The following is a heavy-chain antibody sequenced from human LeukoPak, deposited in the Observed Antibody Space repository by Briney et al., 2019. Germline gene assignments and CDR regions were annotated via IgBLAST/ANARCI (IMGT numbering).Heavy chain of an antibody. Sequence: PGRSLRLSCAASGFTFSSYGMHWVRQAPGKGLEWVAVISYDGSNKYYADSVKGRFTISRDNSKNTLYLQMNSLRAEDTAVYYCARDAIYCSSTSCYRRNNYYYYGMDVWGQGTTVTVSS. CDR2: ISYDGSNK. CDR1: GFTFSSYG. CDR3: ARDAIYCSSTSCYRRNNYYYYGMDV. J-gene: IGHJ6*02. D-gene: IGHD2-2*01. V-gene: IGHV3-30*19.